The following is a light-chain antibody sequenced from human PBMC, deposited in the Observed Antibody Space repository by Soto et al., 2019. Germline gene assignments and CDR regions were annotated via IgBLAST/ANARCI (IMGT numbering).Light chain of an antibody. V-gene: IGKV2-30*01. J-gene: IGKJ2*01. CDR3: LPGTHWPHT. CDR1: QSLVDSGGDTY. Sequence: DVVMTQSPLSLPVTLGQPASISCRSSQSLVDSGGDTYLTWFQQRPGQSPRRLIYKVSDRDPGVHDRFSGSGSGTDFTLEMSRVEAEDVGVYYCLPGTHWPHTFGRGTKLEIK. CDR2: KVS.